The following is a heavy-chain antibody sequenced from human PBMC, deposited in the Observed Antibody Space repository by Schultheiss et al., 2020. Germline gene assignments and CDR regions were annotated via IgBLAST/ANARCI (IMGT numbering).Heavy chain of an antibody. CDR1: GFTFDDYA. V-gene: IGHV3-30*18. J-gene: IGHJ4*02. Sequence: GGSLRLSCAASGFTFDDYAMHWVRQAPGKGLEWVAVISYDSINKFYADTVQGRFSISRDNSKNTLYLQMSSLRAEDTAVYYCAKDFTLVGATSFDYWGQGTLVTVSS. CDR3: AKDFTLVGATSFDY. CDR2: ISYDSINK. D-gene: IGHD1-26*01.